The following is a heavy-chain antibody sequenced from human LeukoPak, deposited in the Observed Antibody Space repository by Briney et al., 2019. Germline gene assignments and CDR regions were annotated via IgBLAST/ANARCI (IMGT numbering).Heavy chain of an antibody. Sequence: QPGGSLRLSCAASGFTFSSYGMHWVRQAPGKGLEWVAFIRYDGSSKYYADSVKGRFTISRDNSKNTLYLQMNSLRAEDTAVYYCAKDLGYSYGYYFDYWGQGTLVTVSS. CDR3: AKDLGYSYGYYFDY. CDR1: GFTFSSYG. CDR2: IRYDGSSK. V-gene: IGHV3-30*02. J-gene: IGHJ4*02. D-gene: IGHD5-18*01.